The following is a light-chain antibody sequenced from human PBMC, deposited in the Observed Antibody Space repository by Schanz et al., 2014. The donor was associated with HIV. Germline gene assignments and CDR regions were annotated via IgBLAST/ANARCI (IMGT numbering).Light chain of an antibody. CDR3: QQYNNWPRT. V-gene: IGKV3-15*01. Sequence: EIVMTQSPAILSVSPGERVTLSCRARQSISRYLAWYQHKPGQAPRLLMYDTNTRATGIPARISGSGSGTEFTLTISRLQSEDFAVYSCQQYNNWPRTFGQGTKVEIK. J-gene: IGKJ1*01. CDR1: QSISRY. CDR2: DTN.